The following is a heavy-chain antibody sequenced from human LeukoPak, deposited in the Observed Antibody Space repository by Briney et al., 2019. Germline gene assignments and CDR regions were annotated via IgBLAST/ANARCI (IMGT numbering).Heavy chain of an antibody. Sequence: SGGSLRLSCAASGFTFSDYYMSWVRQAPGKGLEWVSAISGSGGSTYYADSVKGRFTISRDNSKNTLYLQMNSLRAEDTAVYYCAEWGFNREFFYWGQGTLVTVSS. CDR2: ISGSGGST. J-gene: IGHJ4*02. CDR1: GFTFSDYY. D-gene: IGHD3-10*01. V-gene: IGHV3-23*01. CDR3: AEWGFNREFFY.